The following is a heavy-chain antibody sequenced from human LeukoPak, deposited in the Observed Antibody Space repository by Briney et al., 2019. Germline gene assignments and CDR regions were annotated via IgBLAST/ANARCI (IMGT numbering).Heavy chain of an antibody. V-gene: IGHV3-48*04. CDR1: GFTFSAYG. CDR2: ISSSGSTI. D-gene: IGHD3-10*02. Sequence: GSLRLSCAASGFTFSAYGMNWVRQAPGKGLEWVSYISSSGSTIYYADSVKGRFTISRDNAKNSLYLQMNSLRAEDTAVYYCAELGITMIGGVWGKGTAVTISS. J-gene: IGHJ6*04. CDR3: AELGITMIGGV.